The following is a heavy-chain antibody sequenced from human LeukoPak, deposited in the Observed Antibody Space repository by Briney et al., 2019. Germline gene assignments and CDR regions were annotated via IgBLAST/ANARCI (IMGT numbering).Heavy chain of an antibody. J-gene: IGHJ1*01. CDR2: INHSGST. Sequence: SETLSLTCTVSGGSISSYYWSWIRQPPGKGLEWIGEINHSGSTNYNPSLKSRVTISVDTSKNQFSLKLSSVTAADTAVYYCARRAVTTVTSSSPAEYFQHWGQGTLVTVSS. V-gene: IGHV4-34*01. CDR3: ARRAVTTVTSSSPAEYFQH. CDR1: GGSISSYY. D-gene: IGHD4-17*01.